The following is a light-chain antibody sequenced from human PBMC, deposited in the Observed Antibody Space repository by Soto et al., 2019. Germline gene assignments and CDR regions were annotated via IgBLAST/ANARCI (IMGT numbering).Light chain of an antibody. V-gene: IGLV2-14*03. J-gene: IGLJ1*01. CDR1: SVDVGAYNY. CDR3: YSCSRSSGTRYV. CDR2: DVS. Sequence: QSALTQPASVSGSPGQSITISCTGTSVDVGAYNYVSWYQQHPGQAPKLMIYDVSNRPSGVSDRFSGSKSGNTASLTISGLQAEDEADYYCYSCSRSSGTRYVFGTGTKLTVL.